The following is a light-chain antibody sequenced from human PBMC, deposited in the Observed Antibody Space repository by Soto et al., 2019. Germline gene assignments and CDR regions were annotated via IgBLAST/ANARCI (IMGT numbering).Light chain of an antibody. Sequence: DIQMTQSPSTLSASVGDRVTITCRASQSINSWLAWYQQKPRKAPNLLIYKASSLKSGVPSRFSGSGSGTEFNLTISRLQPDDFATYCCQQYNSYSAFGPGTKVDSK. J-gene: IGKJ3*01. CDR2: KAS. CDR1: QSINSW. CDR3: QQYNSYSA. V-gene: IGKV1-5*03.